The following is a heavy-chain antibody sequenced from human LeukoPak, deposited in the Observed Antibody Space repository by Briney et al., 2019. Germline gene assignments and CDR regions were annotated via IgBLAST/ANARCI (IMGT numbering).Heavy chain of an antibody. J-gene: IGHJ5*02. V-gene: IGHV4-4*07. D-gene: IGHD1-26*01. CDR1: SDSISSYT. CDR3: ARQTRELLFVRRDWFDP. CDR2: IYTSGST. Sequence: SETLSLTCSVSSDSISSYTWNWIRQPAGKGLEWIGRIYTSGSTNYNPSLKSRVTISVDTSKNQFSLKLSSVTAADTAVYYCARQTRELLFVRRDWFDPWGQGTLVTVSS.